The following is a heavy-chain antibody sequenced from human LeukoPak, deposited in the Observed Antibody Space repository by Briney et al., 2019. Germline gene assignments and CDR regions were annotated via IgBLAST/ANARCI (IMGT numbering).Heavy chain of an antibody. V-gene: IGHV4-30-2*01. Sequence: SSETLSLTCAVSGGSISSGGYSWSWIRQPPGKGLEWIGYIYHSGSTYYNPSLKSRVTISVDRSKNQFSLKLSSVTAADTAVYYCARVLYDSSGYNYLFDYWGQGTLVTVSS. CDR1: GGSISSGGYS. J-gene: IGHJ4*02. CDR3: ARVLYDSSGYNYLFDY. CDR2: IYHSGST. D-gene: IGHD3-22*01.